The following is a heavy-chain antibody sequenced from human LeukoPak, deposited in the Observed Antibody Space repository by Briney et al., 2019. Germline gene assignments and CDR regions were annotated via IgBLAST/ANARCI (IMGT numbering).Heavy chain of an antibody. Sequence: GESLKISCKGSGYSFTSYWIGWVRQMPGKGLEWMGIIYPGDSDTRYSPSFQGQVTISADKSISTAYLQWSSLKASDTAMYYCARHTPDGLQIFHSHWLVIDYWGQGTQVTVSS. CDR1: GYSFTSYW. V-gene: IGHV5-51*01. J-gene: IGHJ4*02. D-gene: IGHD4-11*01. CDR2: IYPGDSDT. CDR3: ARHTPDGLQIFHSHWLVIDY.